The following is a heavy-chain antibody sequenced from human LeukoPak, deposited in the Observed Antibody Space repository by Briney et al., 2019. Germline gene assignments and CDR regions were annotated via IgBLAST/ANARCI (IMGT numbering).Heavy chain of an antibody. V-gene: IGHV4-61*01. CDR2: IYYSGST. CDR3: ARARSGYYFDY. D-gene: IGHD6-19*01. J-gene: IGHJ4*02. Sequence: SETLSLTCTVSGGSVSSGSYYWSWIRQPPGKGLEWIGYIYYSGSTNYNPSLKSRVTISVDTSKNQFSLKLSSVTAADTAVYYCARARSGYYFDYWGRGTLVTVSS. CDR1: GGSVSSGSYY.